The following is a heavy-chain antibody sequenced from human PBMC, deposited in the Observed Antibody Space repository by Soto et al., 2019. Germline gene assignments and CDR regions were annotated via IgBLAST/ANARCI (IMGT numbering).Heavy chain of an antibody. D-gene: IGHD6-13*01. CDR3: AKGTIAAAGAFDI. Sequence: GESLKISCAASGFTFSSYAMSWVRQAPGKGLEWVSAISGSGGSTYYADSVKGRFTISRDNSKNTLYLQMNSLRAEDMSVYYCAKGTIAAAGAFDIWGQGTMVTVSS. V-gene: IGHV3-23*01. CDR2: ISGSGGST. CDR1: GFTFSSYA. J-gene: IGHJ3*02.